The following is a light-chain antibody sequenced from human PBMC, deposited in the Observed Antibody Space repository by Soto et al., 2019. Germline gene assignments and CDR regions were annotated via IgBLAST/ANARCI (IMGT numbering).Light chain of an antibody. Sequence: DIQMTQSPSPLSASVGDRVTITCRASQSIGTYLHWYQQKPGKAPKLLIYAASTLQSGVPSRFSGSGSGTDFTLTISSLQAEDVAVYYCQQYYSTPLTFGGGTKVDIK. CDR2: AAS. J-gene: IGKJ4*01. CDR1: QSIGTY. CDR3: QQYYSTPLT. V-gene: IGKV1-39*01.